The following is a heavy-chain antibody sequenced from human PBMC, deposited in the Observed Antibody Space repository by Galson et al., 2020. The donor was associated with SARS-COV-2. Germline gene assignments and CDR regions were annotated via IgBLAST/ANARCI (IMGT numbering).Heavy chain of an antibody. CDR3: AILADGYNPTFDY. Sequence: KIGESLKISCKGSGYRFTSYSIAWVRQMPGKGLECMGIIYPGDSNTIYSPSFQGQVIISAEKSISTAYLQWSSLKASDSAMYYCAILADGYNPTFDYWGQGTLVTVSP. CDR1: GYRFTSYS. J-gene: IGHJ4*02. D-gene: IGHD5-12*01. V-gene: IGHV5-51*01. CDR2: IYPGDSNT.